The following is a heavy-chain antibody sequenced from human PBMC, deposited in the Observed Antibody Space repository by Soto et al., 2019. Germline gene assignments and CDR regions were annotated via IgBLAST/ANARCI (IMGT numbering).Heavy chain of an antibody. D-gene: IGHD5-12*01. CDR3: ARRGSRDGYNLFDY. CDR1: GGSISSSSYY. CDR2: IYYSGST. Sequence: QLQLQESGPGLVKPSETLSLTCTVSGGSISSSSYYWGWIRQPPGKGLEWIGSIYYSGSTYYNPSLKSRVTISVGTSKNQFSLKLSSVTAADTAVYYCARRGSRDGYNLFDYWGQGTLVTVSS. V-gene: IGHV4-39*01. J-gene: IGHJ4*02.